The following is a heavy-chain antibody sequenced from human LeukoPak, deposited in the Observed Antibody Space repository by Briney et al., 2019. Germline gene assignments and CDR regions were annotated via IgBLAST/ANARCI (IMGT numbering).Heavy chain of an antibody. CDR2: MKQDGSEE. CDR1: GFAPSNYW. CDR3: ARDRGPNTFDH. V-gene: IGHV3-7*01. D-gene: IGHD3-10*01. Sequence: GGSLRLSCAASGFAPSNYWLGWVRQAPGRGLEWVANMKQDGSEEYYVESVRGRFTISRDNAKNSLYLQMNSLRVEDTGVYYCARDRGPNTFDHWGQGTLVTVSS. J-gene: IGHJ4*02.